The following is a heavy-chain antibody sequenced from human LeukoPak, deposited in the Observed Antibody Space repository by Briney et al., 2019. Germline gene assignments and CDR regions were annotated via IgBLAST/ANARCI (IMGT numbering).Heavy chain of an antibody. CDR1: GFSFSSYG. V-gene: IGHV3-23*01. CDR3: ERDPSEYEWQRGWYRDF. Sequence: GGCLRLSCAASGFSFSSYGMSWFRQAPGKGLEWVSTINNRADETHYADFVRGRFFISRDNSNSRLTLHMNNLRVEDTAVYYCERDPSEYEWQRGWYRDFCGQGFQVTVSS. CDR2: INNRADET. D-gene: IGHD6-19*01. J-gene: IGHJ4*02.